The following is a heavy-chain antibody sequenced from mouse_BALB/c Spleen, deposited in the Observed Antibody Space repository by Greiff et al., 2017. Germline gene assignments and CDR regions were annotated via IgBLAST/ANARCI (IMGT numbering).Heavy chain of an antibody. V-gene: IGHV5-17*02. Sequence: DVMLVESGGGLVQPGGSRTLSCAASGFTFSSFGMHWVRQAPEKGLEWVAYISSGSSTIYYADTVKGRFTISRDNPKNTLFLQMTSLGSEDTAMYYCARRYGYGMDYWGQGTSVTVSS. D-gene: IGHD1-2*01. CDR1: GFTFSSFG. CDR3: ARRYGYGMDY. J-gene: IGHJ4*01. CDR2: ISSGSSTI.